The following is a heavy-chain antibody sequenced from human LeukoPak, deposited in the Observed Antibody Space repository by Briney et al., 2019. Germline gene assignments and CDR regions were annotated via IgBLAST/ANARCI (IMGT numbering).Heavy chain of an antibody. CDR1: GYTFTSYD. CDR3: ARYRRLRLLWFGELPDAFDI. Sequence: ASAKVSCKASGYTFTSYDINWVRQATGQGLEWMGWMNPNSGNTGYAQKFQGRVTITRNTSISTAYMELSSLRSEDTAVYYCARYRRLRLLWFGELPDAFDIWGQGTMVTVSS. D-gene: IGHD3-10*01. V-gene: IGHV1-8*03. J-gene: IGHJ3*02. CDR2: MNPNSGNT.